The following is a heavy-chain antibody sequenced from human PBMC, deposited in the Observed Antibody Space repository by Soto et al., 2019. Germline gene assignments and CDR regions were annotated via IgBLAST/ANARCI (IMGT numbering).Heavy chain of an antibody. CDR3: ARERKTVLWFGQNWFDP. CDR1: GYTFTSYG. J-gene: IGHJ5*02. Sequence: GASVKVSCKASGYTFTSYGISWVRQAPGQGFEWMGWISAYNGNTNYAQKLQGRVTMTTDTSTSTAYMELRSLRSDDTAVYYCARERKTVLWFGQNWFDPWGQGTLVTVSS. CDR2: ISAYNGNT. D-gene: IGHD3-10*01. V-gene: IGHV1-18*01.